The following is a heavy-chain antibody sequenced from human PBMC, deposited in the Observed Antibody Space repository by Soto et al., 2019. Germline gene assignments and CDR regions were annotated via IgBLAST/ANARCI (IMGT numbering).Heavy chain of an antibody. J-gene: IGHJ4*02. CDR3: STGDASSYDQPAFY. V-gene: IGHV1-18*01. D-gene: IGHD3-22*01. CDR2: ISAYSGNT. CDR1: GYTFTTYG. Sequence: QVQLVQSGTEVKKPGASVMVSCKTSGYTFTTYGIHWVRQAPGQGLEWMGWISAYSGNTNYAQKVQGRATMTTDTATKTAYMELSSLRSDDTAVYFCSTGDASSYDQPAFYWGQGPLVTVSS.